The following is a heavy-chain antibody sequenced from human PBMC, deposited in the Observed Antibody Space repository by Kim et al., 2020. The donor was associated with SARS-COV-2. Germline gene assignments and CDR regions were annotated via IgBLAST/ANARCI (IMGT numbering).Heavy chain of an antibody. CDR3: ARVSRVWYDSSSWRWMEDENYYNSLDV. CDR1: GFTFSSYA. CDR2: ISSNGGST. J-gene: IGHJ6*03. Sequence: GGSLRLSCAASGFTFSSYAMHWVRQAPGKGLEYVSAISSNGGSTYYANSVKGRFNISRDNSKNTLYLQMGSLRAEDMAVYYCARVSRVWYDSSSWRWMEDENYYNSLDVWVKGTPVTVSS. D-gene: IGHD6-13*01. V-gene: IGHV3-64*01.